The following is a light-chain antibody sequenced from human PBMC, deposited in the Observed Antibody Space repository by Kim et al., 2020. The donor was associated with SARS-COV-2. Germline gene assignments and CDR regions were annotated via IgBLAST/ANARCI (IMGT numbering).Light chain of an antibody. CDR2: RDS. J-gene: IGLJ3*02. V-gene: IGLV3-9*01. CDR3: QVWDSSTGV. CDR1: YIGSKN. Sequence: SVDLGQTARITCGGNYIGSKNVHWYQQKPGQAPGLVIYRDSNRPSGIPERFSGSNSGNTATLAISRAQAGDEAGYYCQVWDSSTGVFGGGTQLTVL.